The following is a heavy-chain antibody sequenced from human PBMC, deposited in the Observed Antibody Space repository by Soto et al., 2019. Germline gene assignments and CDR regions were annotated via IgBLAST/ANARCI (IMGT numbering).Heavy chain of an antibody. V-gene: IGHV3-48*02. CDR1: GFTFSSNG. D-gene: IGHD3-22*01. CDR2: ISIGSSTI. J-gene: IGHJ4*02. Sequence: EVQLVESGGGLVQPGGSLRLSCEASGFTFSSNGMNWVRQAPGKGLEWVSVISIGSSTINYADSVRGRFTIPRDNAKTSLYLQMNSLRDEDTAVYYCARDWGVYDSDIRTHIPHLDSWGQGPRVNVSS. CDR3: ARDWGVYDSDIRTHIPHLDS.